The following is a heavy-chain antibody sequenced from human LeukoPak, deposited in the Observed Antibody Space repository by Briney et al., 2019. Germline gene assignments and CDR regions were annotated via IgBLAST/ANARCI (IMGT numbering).Heavy chain of an antibody. Sequence: GGSLRLSCAASGFTFSNYAMHWVRQAPGKGLEWVAFISYDGINKYYADSVKGRFTISRDNSKNTLYLLMHSLRPEDTAVYYCAREAYDSSAYYFDYWGQGALVTVSS. J-gene: IGHJ4*02. V-gene: IGHV3-30-3*01. CDR1: GFTFSNYA. CDR3: AREAYDSSAYYFDY. CDR2: ISYDGINK. D-gene: IGHD3-22*01.